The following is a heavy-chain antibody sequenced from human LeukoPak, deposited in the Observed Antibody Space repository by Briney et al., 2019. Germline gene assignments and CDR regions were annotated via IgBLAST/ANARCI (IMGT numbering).Heavy chain of an antibody. CDR3: ARGSSLPHDYGHNWFDP. J-gene: IGHJ5*02. CDR2: IYYSGST. Sequence: SETLSLTCTVSGGSISSYYWSWIRQPPGKGLEWIGYIYYSGSTNYNPSLKSRVTISVDTSKNQFSLKLSSVTAADTAVYYCARGSSLPHDYGHNWFDPWGQGTLVTVSS. D-gene: IGHD4-17*01. CDR1: GGSISSYY. V-gene: IGHV4-59*01.